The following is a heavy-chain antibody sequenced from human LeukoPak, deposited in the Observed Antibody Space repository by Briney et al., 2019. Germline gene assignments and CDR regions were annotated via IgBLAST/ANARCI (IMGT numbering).Heavy chain of an antibody. CDR2: MNPNSGST. D-gene: IGHD3-22*01. Sequence: ASVKVSCKASGYTFTSYVINWMRQATGQGLEWMGWMNPNSGSTGYAQKFQGRVTMTRNTSISTAYMELSSLRSEDTAVYYCARGDDSSGYFDYWGQGTLVTVSS. CDR1: GYTFTSYV. CDR3: ARGDDSSGYFDY. V-gene: IGHV1-8*01. J-gene: IGHJ4*02.